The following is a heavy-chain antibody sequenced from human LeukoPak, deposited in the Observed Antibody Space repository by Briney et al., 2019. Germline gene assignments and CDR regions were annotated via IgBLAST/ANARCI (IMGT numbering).Heavy chain of an antibody. CDR1: GYTFTSYA. CDR3: ARDNSVGDSAWWFDP. Sequence: ASVKVSCKASGYTFTSYAMHWVRQAPGQRLEWMGWINAGNGNTKYSQKFQGRVTMTRDMATSTDYMEVSSLRSEDTAVYYCARDNSVGDSAWWFDPWGQGTLVTVSS. V-gene: IGHV1-3*01. J-gene: IGHJ5*02. D-gene: IGHD5-12*01. CDR2: INAGNGNT.